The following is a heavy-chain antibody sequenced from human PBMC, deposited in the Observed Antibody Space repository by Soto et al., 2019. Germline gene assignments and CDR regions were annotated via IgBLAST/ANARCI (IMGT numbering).Heavy chain of an antibody. V-gene: IGHV5-51*01. Sequence: PGESLKIFCKGSGYSFTNFWIAWVRQMPGKGLEWMGIIYPGDSDTRYSPSFQGQVTISADKSISNAYLQWSSLKASYTAMYYCARLGSPVDIIDYWGQGTLVTVSS. CDR3: ARLGSPVDIIDY. CDR2: IYPGDSDT. D-gene: IGHD5-12*01. CDR1: GYSFTNFW. J-gene: IGHJ4*02.